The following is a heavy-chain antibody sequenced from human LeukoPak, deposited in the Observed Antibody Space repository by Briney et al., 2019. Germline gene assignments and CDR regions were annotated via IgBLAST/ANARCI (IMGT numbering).Heavy chain of an antibody. J-gene: IGHJ6*03. CDR1: GGSIKTYY. CDR3: ARHESGYYMDV. V-gene: IGHV4-59*01. CDR2: IFYTGST. Sequence: PSETLSLTCTDSGGSIKTYYWSWIRQPPGKGLEWIGYIFYTGSTNYKPSLKSRVTISVDTSKNEFSLKLSSVTAADTAVYYCARHESGYYMDVWGKGTTVTVSS.